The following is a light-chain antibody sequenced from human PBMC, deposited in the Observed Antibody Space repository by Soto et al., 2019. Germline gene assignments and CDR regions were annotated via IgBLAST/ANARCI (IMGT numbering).Light chain of an antibody. CDR1: SSDVGGYNY. Sequence: QSVLTQPASVSGSPGQSITISCTGTSSDVGGYNYVSWYQQHPGKAPKLMIYDVSNRPSGVSNRFSVSKSGNTASLTISGLQSEDEADYYCSSYTSSTLLVFGTGTKLTVL. J-gene: IGLJ1*01. CDR3: SSYTSSTLLV. CDR2: DVS. V-gene: IGLV2-14*01.